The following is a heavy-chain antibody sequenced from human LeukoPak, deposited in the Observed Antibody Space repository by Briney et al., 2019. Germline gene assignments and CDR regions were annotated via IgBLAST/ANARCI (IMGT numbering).Heavy chain of an antibody. Sequence: GGSLRLSCAAAGFTFSNYWIYWVRQVPGKGLVWVSRISPDGKDTSHADSVKGRFTISRDNAKDTLYLQMNSLRAEDTAVYYCATYNWEYEADYWGQGTLVTVSS. J-gene: IGHJ4*02. CDR2: ISPDGKDT. CDR1: GFTFSNYW. V-gene: IGHV3-74*01. D-gene: IGHD1-20*01. CDR3: ATYNWEYEADY.